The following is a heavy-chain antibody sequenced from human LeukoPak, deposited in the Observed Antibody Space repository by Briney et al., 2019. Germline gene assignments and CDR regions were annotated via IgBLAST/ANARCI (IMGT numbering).Heavy chain of an antibody. CDR1: GFTFIGYA. D-gene: IGHD1-26*01. J-gene: IGHJ4*02. CDR2: ISNNGGST. Sequence: PGGSLRHSCAASGFTFIGYAMHWVRQAPGKGLEYVSAISNNGGSTYYADSVKGRFTVSRDNSKNTLYLQMGSLRADDMAVYYCARVAVGGHSDYWGQGPLVTVSS. CDR3: ARVAVGGHSDY. V-gene: IGHV3-64*02.